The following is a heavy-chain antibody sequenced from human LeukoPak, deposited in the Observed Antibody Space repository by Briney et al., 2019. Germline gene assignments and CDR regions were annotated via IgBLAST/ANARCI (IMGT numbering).Heavy chain of an antibody. CDR3: AGPPLAGSGWYLDRYHFDY. J-gene: IGHJ4*02. CDR2: IIPIFGTA. CDR1: GGTFSSYA. Sequence: ASVKVSCKASGGTFSSYAISWVRQAPGQGLEWMGGIIPIFGTANYAQKFQGRVTITADESTSTAYMELSSLRSEDTAVYYCAGPPLAGSGWYLDRYHFDYWGQGTLVTVSS. V-gene: IGHV1-69*13. D-gene: IGHD6-19*01.